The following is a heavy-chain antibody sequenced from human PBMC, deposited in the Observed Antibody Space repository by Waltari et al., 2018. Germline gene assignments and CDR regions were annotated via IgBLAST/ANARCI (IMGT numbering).Heavy chain of an antibody. D-gene: IGHD2-15*01. Sequence: QVQLQESGPGLVKPSQTLSLTCTVSAGSISRCSVYWSWSRQPAGKAPGWIGRIYTTVSTNYNPSLKSLVTISVDTSKNQFSLKLSSVTAADTAVYYCAGSVVVVAATPSPSDYWGQGTLVTVSS. CDR1: AGSISRCSVY. V-gene: IGHV4-61*02. CDR2: IYTTVST. CDR3: AGSVVVVAATPSPSDY. J-gene: IGHJ4*02.